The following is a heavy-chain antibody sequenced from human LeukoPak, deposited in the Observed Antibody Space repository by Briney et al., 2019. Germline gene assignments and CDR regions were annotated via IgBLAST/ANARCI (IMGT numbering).Heavy chain of an antibody. Sequence: PGGSLRLSCAASGFTFSSYWMSWVRQAPGKGLEWVGNIKQDGSEKYYVDSVKGRFTISRDNAKNSLYLQMNSLRAEDTAVYYCARAPPYHYDSSGPYYFDYWGQGTLVTVSP. CDR1: GFTFSSYW. D-gene: IGHD3-22*01. CDR2: IKQDGSEK. J-gene: IGHJ4*02. V-gene: IGHV3-7*04. CDR3: ARAPPYHYDSSGPYYFDY.